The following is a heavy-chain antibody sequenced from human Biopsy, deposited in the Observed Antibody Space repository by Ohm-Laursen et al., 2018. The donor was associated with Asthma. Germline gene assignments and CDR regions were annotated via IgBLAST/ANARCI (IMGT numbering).Heavy chain of an antibody. J-gene: IGHJ4*02. Sequence: SLRLSCAASGFMFRSFGMHWVRQAPGKGLEWVAVISYDGNHKFYEDSVRGRFTIPRDNSKNTLYPQMNSLRTEDTTVYYCAKRRGYSGHDNDYWGQGTLVIVSS. D-gene: IGHD5-12*01. CDR1: GFMFRSFG. V-gene: IGHV3-30*18. CDR3: AKRRGYSGHDNDY. CDR2: ISYDGNHK.